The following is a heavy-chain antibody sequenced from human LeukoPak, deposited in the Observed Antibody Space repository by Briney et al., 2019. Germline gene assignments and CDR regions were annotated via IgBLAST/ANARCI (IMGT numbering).Heavy chain of an antibody. CDR1: GFTVSSNY. CDR2: IYSGGST. J-gene: IGHJ3*02. V-gene: IGHV3-53*01. CDR3: ARAYSSSWYPVPHDAFDI. D-gene: IGHD6-13*01. Sequence: GGSLRLSCAASGFTVSSNYMSWVRQAPGKGLEWVSVIYSGGSTYYADSVKGRFTISRDNSKNTLYLQMNSLRAEDTAVYYCARAYSSSWYPVPHDAFDIWGQGTMVTVSS.